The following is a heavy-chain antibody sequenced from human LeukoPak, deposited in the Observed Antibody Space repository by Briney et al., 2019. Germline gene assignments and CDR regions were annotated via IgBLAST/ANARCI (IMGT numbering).Heavy chain of an antibody. CDR1: GGSISSGDYY. CDR3: ARDQDCSSTRCYSTSGMDV. V-gene: IGHV4-30-4*01. J-gene: IGHJ6*01. D-gene: IGHD2-2*01. CDR2: IYYSGST. Sequence: SETLSLTCTVSGGSISSGDYYWSCIRQPPGKGLEWIGYIYYSGSTYYNPSLKSRVTISVDTSKNQFSLKLSSVTAADTAVYYCARDQDCSSTRCYSTSGMDVWGKGTTVTVSS.